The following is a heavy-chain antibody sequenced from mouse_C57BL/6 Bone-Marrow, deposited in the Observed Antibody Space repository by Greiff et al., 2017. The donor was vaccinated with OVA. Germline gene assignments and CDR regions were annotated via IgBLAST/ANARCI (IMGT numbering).Heavy chain of an antibody. CDR2: IYPRDGST. Sequence: VMLVESGPELVKPGASVKLSCKASGYTFTSYDINWVKQRPGQGLEWIGWIYPRDGSTKYNEKFKGKATLTVDTSSSTAYMELHSLTSEDSAVYFCARKDFAYWGQGTLVTVSA. J-gene: IGHJ3*01. V-gene: IGHV1-85*01. CDR1: GYTFTSYD. CDR3: ARKDFAY.